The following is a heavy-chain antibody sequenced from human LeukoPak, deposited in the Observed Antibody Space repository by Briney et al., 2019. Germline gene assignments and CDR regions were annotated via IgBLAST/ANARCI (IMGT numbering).Heavy chain of an antibody. J-gene: IGHJ3*02. Sequence: GGSLKLSCAASGFTFSGSAMHWVRQASGKGLEWVGRIRSKANSYATAYAASVKGRFTISRDDSKNTAYLQMNSLKTEDTAVYYCTSPYYYDSSGYYYVYAFDIWGQGTMVTVSS. CDR3: TSPYYYDSSGYYYVYAFDI. D-gene: IGHD3-22*01. CDR2: IRSKANSYAT. CDR1: GFTFSGSA. V-gene: IGHV3-73*01.